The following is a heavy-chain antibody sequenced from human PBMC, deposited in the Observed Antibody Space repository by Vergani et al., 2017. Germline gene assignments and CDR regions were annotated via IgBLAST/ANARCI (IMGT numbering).Heavy chain of an antibody. J-gene: IGHJ5*02. V-gene: IGHV4-34*01. Sequence: QVQLQQWGAGLLKPSETLSLTCAVYGGSFSGYYWSWIRQPPGKGLEWIGEINHSGRTYYNPSLKSRVTISVHTSKNQFPLKLSSVTAADTAVYYCAMSLETTRYCSGGSCYFWFDPWGQGTLVTVSS. CDR2: INHSGRT. CDR3: AMSLETTRYCSGGSCYFWFDP. D-gene: IGHD2-15*01. CDR1: GGSFSGYY.